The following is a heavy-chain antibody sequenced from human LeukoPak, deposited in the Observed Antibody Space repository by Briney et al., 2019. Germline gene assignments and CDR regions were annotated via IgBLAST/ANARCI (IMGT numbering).Heavy chain of an antibody. V-gene: IGHV4-34*01. CDR3: ARVLVVSAAGLPAGLDP. Sequence: SETLSLTCAVYGGSLSGYYWSWIRQPPGKGLEWIGEINHSGSTNYNPSLKSRVTISVDTSKNQFSLKLSSVTAADTAVYYCARVLVVSAAGLPAGLDPWGQGTLVTVSS. J-gene: IGHJ5*02. CDR1: GGSLSGYY. D-gene: IGHD2-2*01. CDR2: INHSGST.